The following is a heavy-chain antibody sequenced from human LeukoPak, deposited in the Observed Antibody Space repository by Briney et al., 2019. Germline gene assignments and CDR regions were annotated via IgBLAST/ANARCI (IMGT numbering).Heavy chain of an antibody. Sequence: GASVKVSCKASGYTFTSYYMHWVRQPHAQGLEWVGIINPSGGSTSYAQKFQGRVTMTRDTSTSTVYMELSSLRSEDTAVYYCARDRVQGVAYCGGDCYSRAFDISGQGTMVTVSS. CDR1: GYTFTSYY. CDR2: INPSGGST. J-gene: IGHJ3*02. D-gene: IGHD2-21*01. CDR3: ARDRVQGVAYCGGDCYSRAFDI. V-gene: IGHV1-46*01.